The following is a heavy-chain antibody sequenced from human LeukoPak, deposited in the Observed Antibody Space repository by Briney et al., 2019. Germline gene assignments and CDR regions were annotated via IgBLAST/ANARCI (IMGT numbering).Heavy chain of an antibody. D-gene: IGHD2-2*01. Sequence: PGGSLRLSCAASGFTFSSYAMSWVRQAPGKGLEWVSAISGSGGSTYYADSVKGRFTISRDNSKNTLYLQMNSLRAEDTAVYYCAKDSPESLGYCSSTSCSSFFDYWGQGTLVTVSS. V-gene: IGHV3-23*01. CDR3: AKDSPESLGYCSSTSCSSFFDY. CDR1: GFTFSSYA. J-gene: IGHJ4*02. CDR2: ISGSGGST.